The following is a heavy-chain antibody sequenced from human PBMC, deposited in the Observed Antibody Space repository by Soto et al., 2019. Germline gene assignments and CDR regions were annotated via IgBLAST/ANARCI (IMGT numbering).Heavy chain of an antibody. V-gene: IGHV4-4*02. CDR3: AGGTYYYGSGSLGV. Sequence: SETLSLTCAVSSGSISSSNWWSWVRQPPGKGLEWIGEIYHSGSTNYNPSLKSRVTISVDKSKNQFSLKLSSVTAADTAVYYCAGGTYYYGSGSLGVWGKGTTVTVSS. CDR1: SGSISSSNW. D-gene: IGHD3-10*01. J-gene: IGHJ6*04. CDR2: IYHSGST.